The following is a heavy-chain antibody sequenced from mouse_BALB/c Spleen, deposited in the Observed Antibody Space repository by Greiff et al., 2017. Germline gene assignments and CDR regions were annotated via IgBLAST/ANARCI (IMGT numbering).Heavy chain of an antibody. CDR1: GFTFSDYY. CDR3: ARRDDGYYGSY. V-gene: IGHV5-4*02. D-gene: IGHD2-3*01. CDR2: ISDGGSYT. Sequence: EVQLVESGGGLVKPGGSLKLSCAASGFTFSDYYMYWVRQTPEKRLEWVATISDGGSYTYYPDSVTGRFTISRDNAKNTLYLEMSSLRSEDTAMYYCARRDDGYYGSYWGQGTLVTVSA. J-gene: IGHJ3*01.